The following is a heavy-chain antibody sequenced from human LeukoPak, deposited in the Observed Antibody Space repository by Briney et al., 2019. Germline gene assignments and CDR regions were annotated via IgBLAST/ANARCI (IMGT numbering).Heavy chain of an antibody. J-gene: IGHJ4*02. CDR1: GGTFSSYA. Sequence: ASVKVSYKASGGTFSSYAISWVRQAPGQGLEWMGWISAYNGNTNYAQKLQGRVTMTTDTSTSTAYMELRSLRSDDTAVYYCARSDRGVITTGDYWGQGTLVTVSS. CDR3: ARSDRGVITTGDY. V-gene: IGHV1-18*01. D-gene: IGHD3-22*01. CDR2: ISAYNGNT.